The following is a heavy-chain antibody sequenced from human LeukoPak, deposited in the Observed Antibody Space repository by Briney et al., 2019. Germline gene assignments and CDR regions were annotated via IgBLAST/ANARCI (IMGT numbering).Heavy chain of an antibody. CDR1: GYTFTGYY. V-gene: IGHV1-2*02. CDR3: ARGRFLDPLRYFQH. Sequence: ASVKVSCKASGYTFTGYYMHWVRQAPGQGLEWMGWINPNSGGTNYAQKFRGRVTMTRDTSISTAYMELSRLRSDDTAVYYCARGRFLDPLRYFQHWGQGTLVTVSS. D-gene: IGHD3-3*01. J-gene: IGHJ1*01. CDR2: INPNSGGT.